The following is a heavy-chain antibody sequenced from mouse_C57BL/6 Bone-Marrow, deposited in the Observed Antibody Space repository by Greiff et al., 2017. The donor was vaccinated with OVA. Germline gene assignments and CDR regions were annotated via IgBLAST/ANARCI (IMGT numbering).Heavy chain of an antibody. D-gene: IGHD2-1*01. CDR1: GYTFTSYW. CDR2: IDPSDSYT. Sequence: QVQLQQPGAELVKPGASVKLSCKASGYTFTSYWMQWVKQRPGQGLEWIGEIDPSDSYTNYNQKFKGKATLTVDTSSSTAYMQLSSLTSEDSAVYYCVYYGNYEGFADWGQGTLVTVSA. J-gene: IGHJ3*01. CDR3: VYYGNYEGFAD. V-gene: IGHV1-50*01.